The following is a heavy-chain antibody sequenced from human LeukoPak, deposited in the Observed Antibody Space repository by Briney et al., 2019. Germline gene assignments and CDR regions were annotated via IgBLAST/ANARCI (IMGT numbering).Heavy chain of an antibody. CDR1: GYTFTSYD. J-gene: IGHJ6*03. D-gene: IGHD6-13*01. CDR2: MNPNSGNT. V-gene: IGHV1-8*01. Sequence: ASVKVSCKASGYTFTSYDINWVRQATGQGLVWMGWMNPNSGNTGYAQKFQGRVTMTRNTSISTAYMELSSLRSEDTAVYYCATRGAMAAAGTDYYMDVWGKGTTVTVSS. CDR3: ATRGAMAAAGTDYYMDV.